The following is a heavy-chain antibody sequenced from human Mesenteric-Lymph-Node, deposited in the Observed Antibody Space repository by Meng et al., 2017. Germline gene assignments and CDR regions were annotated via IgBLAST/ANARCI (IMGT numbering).Heavy chain of an antibody. J-gene: IGHJ4*02. D-gene: IGHD3-10*01. Sequence: LQLQESGPGFVKPSETLSLTCTVSGGSISSNGYYWDWVRQPPGKGLEWIGAIYHSGSTSYNPSLQSRVTMFVDTSKNQFSLMLTSVTATDTAVYYCARRRGGSGRDCWGQGTLVTVSS. V-gene: IGHV4-39*01. CDR1: GGSISSNGYY. CDR2: IYHSGST. CDR3: ARRRGGSGRDC.